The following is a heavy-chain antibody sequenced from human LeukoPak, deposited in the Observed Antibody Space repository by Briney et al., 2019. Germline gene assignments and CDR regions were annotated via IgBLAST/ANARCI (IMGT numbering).Heavy chain of an antibody. CDR1: GGTFSSYA. CDR3: ARYYYGSGSYYPLMGMDV. D-gene: IGHD3-10*01. Sequence: EASVKVSCKASGGTFSSYAISWVRQAPGQGLEWMGRIIPILGIANYAQKFQGRVTITADKSTSTAYMELSSLRSEDTAVYYCARYYYGSGSYYPLMGMDVWGQGTTVTVSS. J-gene: IGHJ6*02. V-gene: IGHV1-69*04. CDR2: IIPILGIA.